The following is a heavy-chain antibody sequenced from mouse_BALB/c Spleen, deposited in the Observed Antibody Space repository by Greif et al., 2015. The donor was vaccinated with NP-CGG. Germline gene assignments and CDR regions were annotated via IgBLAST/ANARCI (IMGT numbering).Heavy chain of an antibody. CDR3: ARYLVYYGYDDGYFDV. CDR1: GFNIKDTY. CDR2: IDPANGNT. D-gene: IGHD2-2*01. Sequence: EVHLVESGAELVKPGASVKLSCTASGFNIKDTYMHWVKQRPEQGLEWIGRIDPANGNTKYDPKFQGKATITADTSSNTAYLQLSSLTSEDTAVYYCARYLVYYGYDDGYFDVWGAGTTVTVSS. V-gene: IGHV14-3*02. J-gene: IGHJ1*01.